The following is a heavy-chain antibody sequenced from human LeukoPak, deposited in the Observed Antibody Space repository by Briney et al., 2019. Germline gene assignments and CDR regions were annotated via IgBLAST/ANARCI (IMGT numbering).Heavy chain of an antibody. V-gene: IGHV4-4*07. Sequence: SETLSLTCTASGGSISSYYWSWVRQPAGKGLEWIGRIYTSGGTNYNPSLKSRVTMSVDTSKKQFSLKLSSVTAAETAVYYCARAGTYYDFWSGNPGYFDYWGQGTLVTVSS. J-gene: IGHJ4*02. CDR2: IYTSGGT. D-gene: IGHD3-3*01. CDR3: ARAGTYYDFWSGNPGYFDY. CDR1: GGSISSYY.